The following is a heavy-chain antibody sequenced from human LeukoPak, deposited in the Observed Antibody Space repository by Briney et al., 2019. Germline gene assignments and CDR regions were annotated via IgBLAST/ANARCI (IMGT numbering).Heavy chain of an antibody. CDR1: GYTFTSYY. V-gene: IGHV1-46*01. J-gene: IGHJ6*02. CDR2: INPSAGST. CDR3: ARDFQGYYYYGMDV. Sequence: ASVKVSCKASGYTFTSYYMHWVRRAPGQGLDWVGIINPSAGSTTYAQKFQGRVTMTRDTSTSTVYMELSSLGSEDTAVYYCARDFQGYYYYGMDVWGQGTTVTVS.